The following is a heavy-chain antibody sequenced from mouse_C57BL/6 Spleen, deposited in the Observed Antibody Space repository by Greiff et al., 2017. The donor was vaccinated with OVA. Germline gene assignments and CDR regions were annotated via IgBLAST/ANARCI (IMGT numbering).Heavy chain of an antibody. CDR1: GFTFSSYA. D-gene: IGHD1-3*01. Sequence: EVKLMESGEGLVKPGGSLKLSCAASGFTFSSYAMSWVRQTPEKRLEWVAYISSGGGYIYYADTVKGRFTISRDNARNTLYLQMSSLKSEDTAMYYCTRDNFSMDYWGQGTSVTVSA. J-gene: IGHJ4*01. V-gene: IGHV5-9-1*02. CDR3: TRDNFSMDY. CDR2: ISSGGGYI.